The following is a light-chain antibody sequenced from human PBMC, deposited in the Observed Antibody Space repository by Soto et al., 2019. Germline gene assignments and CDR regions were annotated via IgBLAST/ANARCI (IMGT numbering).Light chain of an antibody. Sequence: QSVLTQPASVSGSPGQSFTISCTGTSSDIGAYNFVSWYQQHPGKAPKPMLYDVNIRPSGVSNRFSGSKSGNTASLTISGLQAEDEADYYCTSWTTSTTMIFGGGPKVTVL. V-gene: IGLV2-14*03. CDR1: SSDIGAYNF. CDR2: DVN. CDR3: TSWTTSTTMI. J-gene: IGLJ2*01.